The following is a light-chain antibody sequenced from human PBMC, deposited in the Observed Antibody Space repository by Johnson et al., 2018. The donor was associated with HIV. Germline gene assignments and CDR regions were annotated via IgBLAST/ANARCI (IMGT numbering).Light chain of an antibody. CDR1: SSNIGSHY. V-gene: IGLV1-51*01. CDR3: GTWDSSLIIFV. J-gene: IGLJ1*01. Sequence: QSVLTQPPSVSAAPGQKVTISCSGSSSNIGSHYVSWYQQVPGTAPRLVIYYTIKRPSGIPDRFSGSKSGTSATLGITGLQTGDETDYYCGTWDSSLIIFVFGTVTKVTVL. CDR2: YTI.